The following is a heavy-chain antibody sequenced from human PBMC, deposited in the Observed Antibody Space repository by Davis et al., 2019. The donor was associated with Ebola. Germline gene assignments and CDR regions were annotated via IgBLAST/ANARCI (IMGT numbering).Heavy chain of an antibody. V-gene: IGHV4-30-2*01. D-gene: IGHD5-12*01. CDR3: ARRGEIVPTNHWYFDL. CDR1: GGSINNGGYS. Sequence: PSETLSLTCAVSGGSINNGGYSWSWIRQPPGKGLEWIGYIQHSGSAYYSPSLKSRVTLSVDRSKNQFSLKLTSVTAADTAVYYCARRGEIVPTNHWYFDLWGRGTLITVSS. CDR2: IQHSGSA. J-gene: IGHJ2*01.